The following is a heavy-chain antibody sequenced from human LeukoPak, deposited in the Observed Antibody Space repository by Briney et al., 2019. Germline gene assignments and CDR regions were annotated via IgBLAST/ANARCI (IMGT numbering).Heavy chain of an antibody. D-gene: IGHD6-19*01. J-gene: IGHJ4*02. CDR3: ARDGSGWYTGGGDY. Sequence: PGGSLRLSCAASGFTFSSYSMNWVRQAPGKGLEWVSYISSSSSTIYYADSVKGRFTISRDNAKNSLCLQMNSLRAEDTAVYYCARDGSGWYTGGGDYWGQGTLVTVSS. CDR2: ISSSSSTI. CDR1: GFTFSSYS. V-gene: IGHV3-48*01.